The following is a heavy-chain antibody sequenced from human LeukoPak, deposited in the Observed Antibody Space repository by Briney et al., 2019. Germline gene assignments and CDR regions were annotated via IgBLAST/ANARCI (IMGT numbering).Heavy chain of an antibody. V-gene: IGHV1-18*01. CDR2: ISAYNGNT. D-gene: IGHD3-3*01. CDR1: GYTFTSYG. CDR3: ARKYYDFWIGLGNWFDP. J-gene: IGHJ5*02. Sequence: ASVKVSCKASGYTFTSYGISWVRQAPGQGLEWMGWISAYNGNTNYAQKLQGRVTMTTDTSTSTAYMELRSLRSDDTAVYYCARKYYDFWIGLGNWFDPWGQGTLVTVSS.